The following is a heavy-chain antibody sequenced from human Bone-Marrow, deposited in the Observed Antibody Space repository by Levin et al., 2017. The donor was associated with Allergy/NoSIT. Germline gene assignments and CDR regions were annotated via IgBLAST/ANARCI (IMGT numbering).Heavy chain of an antibody. CDR2: IYWDDDK. Sequence: SGPTLVKPTQTLTLTCTFSGFSLSSRDMGVGWIRQPPGKALEWLALIYWDDDKRYSPSLKSRLSIPTDTSKSQVVLTMTNMDPVDTGTYYCAHLSRGDAFDVWGPGTLVTVSS. CDR3: AHLSRGDAFDV. J-gene: IGHJ3*01. V-gene: IGHV2-5*02. CDR1: GFSLSSRDMG.